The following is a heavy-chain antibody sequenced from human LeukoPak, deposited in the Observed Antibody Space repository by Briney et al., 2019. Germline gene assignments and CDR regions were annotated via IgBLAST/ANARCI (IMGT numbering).Heavy chain of an antibody. Sequence: PGGSLRLSCAASGFTFSSYAMSWVRQAPGKGLDWVSAISGGGGSTYYADSVNGRFTISRGNSKNTLYLQMNSLRAEDTAVYYCAKDLFTVTTLAFDIWGQGTMVTVSS. CDR2: ISGGGGST. J-gene: IGHJ3*02. CDR1: GFTFSSYA. CDR3: AKDLFTVTTLAFDI. D-gene: IGHD4-17*01. V-gene: IGHV3-23*01.